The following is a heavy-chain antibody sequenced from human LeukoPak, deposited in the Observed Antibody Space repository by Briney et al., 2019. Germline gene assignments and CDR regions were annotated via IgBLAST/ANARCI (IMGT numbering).Heavy chain of an antibody. J-gene: IGHJ4*02. Sequence: GGSLRLSCAASGFTFSNYAMTCVRQAPGKGLEWVSGISGSGGGTYYTDSVKGRFTISRDNSKNTLYLQMNNLRPEDTAIYYCAKAFSSSWYGFDYWGQGTLVTVSS. V-gene: IGHV3-23*01. D-gene: IGHD6-13*01. CDR2: ISGSGGGT. CDR1: GFTFSNYA. CDR3: AKAFSSSWYGFDY.